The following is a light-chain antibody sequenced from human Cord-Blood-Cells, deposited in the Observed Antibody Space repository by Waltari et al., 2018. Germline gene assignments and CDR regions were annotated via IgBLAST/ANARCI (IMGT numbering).Light chain of an antibody. CDR1: SSNIGSNT. Sequence: QSVLTQPPSASGTPGQRVTISCSGRSSNIGSNTVNWYQQLPGTAPKLLIYSNNQLPSGAPARVSGSKSGSSASRAHSGLQSEDEADYYCAAWDDILNGYVFGTGTKVTVL. J-gene: IGLJ1*01. CDR3: AAWDDILNGYV. V-gene: IGLV1-44*01. CDR2: SNN.